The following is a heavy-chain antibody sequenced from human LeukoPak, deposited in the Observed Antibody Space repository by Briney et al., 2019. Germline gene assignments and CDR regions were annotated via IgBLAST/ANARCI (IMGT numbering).Heavy chain of an antibody. CDR1: GYTFTGYH. CDR3: ARETGTGPYYYYYMDV. CDR2: INPNSGGT. Sequence: GASVKVSCKASGYTFTGYHLHWVRQAPGHGLEWMGRINPNSGGTNPAQKFQDRVTMTRDTSISTAYMELSSLRSDDTAMYYCARETGTGPYYYYYMDVWGKGTTVTVSS. J-gene: IGHJ6*03. V-gene: IGHV1-2*06. D-gene: IGHD1-7*01.